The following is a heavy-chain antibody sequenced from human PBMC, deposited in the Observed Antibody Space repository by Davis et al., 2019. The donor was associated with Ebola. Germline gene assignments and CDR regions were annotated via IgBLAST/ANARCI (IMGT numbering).Heavy chain of an antibody. D-gene: IGHD2-2*01. CDR1: GFTFDESA. CDR3: AKDACSSTTCSLDP. CDR2: ITWNSGTT. V-gene: IGHV3-9*01. Sequence: SLKISCVASGFTFDESAMHWVRLAPGKGLEWVSGITWNSGTTGYADSVKGRFTISRDNAKNSLYLQMNSLRAEDTALYYCAKDACSSTTCSLDPWGQGTLVTVSS. J-gene: IGHJ5*02.